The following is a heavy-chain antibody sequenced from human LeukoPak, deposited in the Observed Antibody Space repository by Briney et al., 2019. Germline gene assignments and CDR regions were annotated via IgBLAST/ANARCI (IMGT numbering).Heavy chain of an antibody. CDR1: GGSISSYY. Sequence: SETLSLTCTVSGGSISSYYWSWIRQPPGKGLEWIGYIYYSGSTNYNPSLKSRVTISVDTSKNQFSLKLSSVTAADTAVYYCARGNDFGNYYYMDVWGKGTTVTVSS. CDR2: IYYSGST. V-gene: IGHV4-59*01. J-gene: IGHJ6*03. CDR3: ARGNDFGNYYYMDV. D-gene: IGHD3-3*01.